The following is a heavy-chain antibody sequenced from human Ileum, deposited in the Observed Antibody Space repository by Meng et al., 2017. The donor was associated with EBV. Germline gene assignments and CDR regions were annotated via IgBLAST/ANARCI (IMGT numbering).Heavy chain of an antibody. CDR2: HSGST. Sequence: QVQLQESGPGRVKPSQTLSLTCAVSGVSISSGYFHWSWIRQPPGKGLEWIGHSGSTSYNPSLRSRVTIPVDTSKNQFSLKVDSATAGDTAVYYCVSYAVGAGGIGYWGQGILVTVSS. CDR1: GVSISSGYFH. V-gene: IGHV4-30-4*01. CDR3: VSYAVGAGGIGY. D-gene: IGHD1-26*01. J-gene: IGHJ4*02.